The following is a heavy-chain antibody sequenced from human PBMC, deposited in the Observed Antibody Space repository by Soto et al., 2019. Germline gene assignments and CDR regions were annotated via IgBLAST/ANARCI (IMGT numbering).Heavy chain of an antibody. J-gene: IGHJ6*02. V-gene: IGHV3-9*01. CDR1: GFTFDDYA. Sequence: GGSLRLSCAASGFTFDDYAMHWVRQAPGKGLEWVSGISWNSGSIGYADSVKGRFTISRDNAKNSLYLQMNSLRAEDTALYYCARDYYYYGMDVWGQGTTVTVSS. CDR3: ARDYYYYGMDV. CDR2: ISWNSGSI.